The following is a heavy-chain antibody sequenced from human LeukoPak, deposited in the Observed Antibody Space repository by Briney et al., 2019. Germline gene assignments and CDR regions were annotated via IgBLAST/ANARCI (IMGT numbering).Heavy chain of an antibody. J-gene: IGHJ4*02. CDR1: GGSFSGYY. CDR3: ARGVRDGYNFRRYYFDY. CDR2: INHSGST. D-gene: IGHD5-12*01. V-gene: IGHV4-34*01. Sequence: SETLSLTCAVYGGSFSGYYWSWIRQPPGKGLEWIGEINHSGSTNYNPSLKSRVTISVGTSKNQFSLKLSSVTAADTAVYYCARGVRDGYNFRRYYFDYWGQGTLVTVSS.